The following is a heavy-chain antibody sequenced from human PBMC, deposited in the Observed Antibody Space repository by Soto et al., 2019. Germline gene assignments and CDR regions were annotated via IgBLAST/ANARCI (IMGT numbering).Heavy chain of an antibody. CDR1: GLRFMGPE. J-gene: IGHJ4*02. V-gene: IGHV3-73*01. D-gene: IGHD2-15*01. Sequence: EVQLVESGGGLVQPGGPPKLPVPALGLRFMGPERHGVRQASGEGRGGVGRIKTKAESYATALAASVKGRFSISRDDTKNTAYLEMNSLKTEDTAVYYCTRRDCSDGNCYSDFDYWGQGALVTVSS. CDR2: IKTKAESYAT. CDR3: TRRDCSDGNCYSDFDY.